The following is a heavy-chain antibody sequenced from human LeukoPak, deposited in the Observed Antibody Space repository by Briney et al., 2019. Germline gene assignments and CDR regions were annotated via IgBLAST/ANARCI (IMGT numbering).Heavy chain of an antibody. CDR2: IRYDGSNK. CDR3: AKGSRCSSTSCYMFDFVY. J-gene: IGHJ4*02. V-gene: IGHV3-30*02. Sequence: GGSLRLSCAASGFTFSSYGMHWVRQAPGKGLEWVAFIRYDGSNKYYADSVKGRFTISRDNSKNTLYLQMNSLRAEDTAVYYCAKGSRCSSTSCYMFDFVYWGQGTLVTVSS. D-gene: IGHD2-2*02. CDR1: GFTFSSYG.